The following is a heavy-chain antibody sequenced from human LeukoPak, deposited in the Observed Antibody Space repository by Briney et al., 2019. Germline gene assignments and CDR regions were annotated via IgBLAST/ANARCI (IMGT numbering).Heavy chain of an antibody. CDR3: ARDHRYAFDN. Sequence: GGSLRLSCAASGFNFIDYSVNWVRQAPGKGLEWISYIGISSGNTKYADSVKGRFTISRDKARNSLYLQMNSLRVEDTAMYYCARDHRYAFDNWGHGTLVTVSS. D-gene: IGHD5-12*01. CDR1: GFNFIDYS. J-gene: IGHJ4*01. V-gene: IGHV3-48*01. CDR2: IGISSGNT.